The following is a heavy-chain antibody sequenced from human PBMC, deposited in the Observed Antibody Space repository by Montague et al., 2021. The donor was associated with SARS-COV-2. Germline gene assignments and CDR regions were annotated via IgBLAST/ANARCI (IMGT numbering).Heavy chain of an antibody. V-gene: IGHV4-34*01. CDR3: ASAPRYSFGFWAY. CDR1: GASSSNYY. J-gene: IGHJ4*02. CDR2: INHSGYT. D-gene: IGHD5-12*01. Sequence: SENLSLTCAVYGASSSNYYWSWIRQSPGKGLEWVGEINHSGYTDYNPSLESRLTISLDSSKKQFSLKMTSVTAADTAIYYCASAPRYSFGFWAYWGQGTLVSVSS.